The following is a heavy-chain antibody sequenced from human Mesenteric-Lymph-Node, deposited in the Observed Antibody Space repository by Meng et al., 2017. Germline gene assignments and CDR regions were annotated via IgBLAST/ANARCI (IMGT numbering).Heavy chain of an antibody. J-gene: IGHJ4*02. D-gene: IGHD3-10*01. CDR1: GGSISSSNYY. V-gene: IGHV4-39*01. CDR3: ARRRGGSGRDC. CDR2: IYHSGST. Sequence: LQLRDSGPGLVNPSDTLSLTCTVSGGSISSSNYYWDWIRQPPGKGLEWIGAIYHSGSTSYNPSLQSRVTMFVDTSKNQFSLMVTSVTATDTAVYYCARRRGGSGRDCWGQGTLVTVSS.